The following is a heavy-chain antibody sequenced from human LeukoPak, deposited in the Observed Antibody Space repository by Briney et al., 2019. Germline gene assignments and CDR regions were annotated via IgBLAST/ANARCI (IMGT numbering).Heavy chain of an antibody. Sequence: PSETLSLTCTVSGGSISSGSYYWSWIRQPAGKGLEWIGRIYTSGSTNYNPSLKSRVTISVDTSKNQFSLKLSSVTAADTAVYYCARELMDYDILTYYYYYMDVWGKGTTVTISS. D-gene: IGHD3-9*01. CDR3: ARELMDYDILTYYYYYMDV. V-gene: IGHV4-61*02. CDR2: IYTSGST. J-gene: IGHJ6*03. CDR1: GGSISSGSYY.